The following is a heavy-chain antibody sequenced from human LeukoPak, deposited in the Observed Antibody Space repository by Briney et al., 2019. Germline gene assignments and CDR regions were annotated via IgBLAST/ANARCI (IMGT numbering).Heavy chain of an antibody. CDR3: ARRKQQLAPYDAFDI. Sequence: SETLSLTCTVSGGSISSSSYYWGWIRQPPGKGLEWIGSIYYSGSTYYNPSLKSRVTISVDTSKNQFSLKLSSVTAADTAVYYRARRKQQLAPYDAFDIWGQGTMVTVSS. J-gene: IGHJ3*02. CDR2: IYYSGST. CDR1: GGSISSSSYY. V-gene: IGHV4-39*01. D-gene: IGHD6-13*01.